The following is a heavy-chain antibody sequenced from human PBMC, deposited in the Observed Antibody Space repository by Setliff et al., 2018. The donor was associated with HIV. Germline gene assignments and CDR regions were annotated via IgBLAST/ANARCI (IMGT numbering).Heavy chain of an antibody. V-gene: IGHV4-34*01. D-gene: IGHD6-19*01. Sequence: SETLSLTCAVYGGSFSGYYWSWIRQPPGKGLEWIGEINHSGSTHYNPSLKSRVTISVDTSKNQFSLKLSSVTAADTAVYYCARQFRYPGIAVAGIDYWGQGTLVTVSS. J-gene: IGHJ4*02. CDR3: ARQFRYPGIAVAGIDY. CDR2: INHSGST. CDR1: GGSFSGYY.